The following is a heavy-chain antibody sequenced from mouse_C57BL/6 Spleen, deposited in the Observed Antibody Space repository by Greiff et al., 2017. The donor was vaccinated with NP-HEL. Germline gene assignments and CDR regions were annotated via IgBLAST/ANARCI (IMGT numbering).Heavy chain of an antibody. CDR3: ARYDGYFDV. J-gene: IGHJ1*03. CDR2: IYPSDSET. D-gene: IGHD2-12*01. CDR1: GYTFTSYW. V-gene: IGHV1-61*01. Sequence: QVQLQQPGAELVRPGSSVKLSCKASGYTFTSYWMDWVKQRPGQGLEWIGNIYPSDSETHYNQKFKDKATLTVDKSSSTAYMQLSSLTSEDSAVYNCARYDGYFDVWGTGTTVTVSS.